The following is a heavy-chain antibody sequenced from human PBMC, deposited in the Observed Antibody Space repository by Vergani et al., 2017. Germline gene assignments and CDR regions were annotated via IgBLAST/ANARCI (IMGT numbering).Heavy chain of an antibody. CDR1: GFTFSSYS. CDR3: ARAGLLRFLEWLEYDAFDI. J-gene: IGHJ3*02. CDR2: ISSSSSYI. Sequence: EVQLVESGGGLVKPGGSLRLSCAASGFTFSSYSMNWVRQAPGKGLEWVSSISSSSSYIYYADSVKGRFTISRDNAKNSLYLQMNSLRAEDTAVYYCARAGLLRFLEWLEYDAFDIWGQGTMVTVSS. V-gene: IGHV3-21*01. D-gene: IGHD3-3*01.